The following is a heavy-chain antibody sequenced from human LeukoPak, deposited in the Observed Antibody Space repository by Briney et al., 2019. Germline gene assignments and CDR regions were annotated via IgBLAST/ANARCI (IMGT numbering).Heavy chain of an antibody. CDR2: ISYDGSNT. J-gene: IGHJ4*02. CDR3: AKDRGGSQVFDY. CDR1: GFTFSSYG. Sequence: GGSLRLSCAASGFTFSSYGMHWVRQAPGKGLEWVAVISYDGSNTYYADSVKGRFTISRDNSKNTLYLQMNSLRAEDTAVYYCAKDRGGSQVFDYWGQGTLVTVSS. V-gene: IGHV3-30*18. D-gene: IGHD5-12*01.